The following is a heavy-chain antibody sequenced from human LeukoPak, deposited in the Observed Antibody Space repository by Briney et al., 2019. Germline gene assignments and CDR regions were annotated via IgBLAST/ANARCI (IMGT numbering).Heavy chain of an antibody. Sequence: PGGSLRLSCAASGFTFSSYSMNWVRQAPGKGLEWVSYISSGATMIYYADSVKGRFTISRDNAKNSLYLQMNSLRDEDTAVYYCARGNQDTPATMPFDYWGQGTLVTVSS. CDR2: ISSGATMI. V-gene: IGHV3-48*02. CDR3: ARGNQDTPATMPFDY. D-gene: IGHD2-2*01. CDR1: GFTFSSYS. J-gene: IGHJ4*02.